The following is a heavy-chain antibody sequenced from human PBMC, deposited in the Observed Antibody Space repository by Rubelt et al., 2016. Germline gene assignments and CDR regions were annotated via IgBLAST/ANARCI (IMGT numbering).Heavy chain of an antibody. CDR1: RFTVSNNY. Sequence: EVPLVESGGGLVQPGGSLRLSCAASRFTVSNNYMSWVRQAPGKGLEWVSVIYSVGSTYYADSVKGRFTISRDNSKNSLYLQMNSLRYENTAGYYCAREDVATSYFDYWGQGTLVTVSS. CDR2: IYSVGST. V-gene: IGHV3-66*01. D-gene: IGHD5-12*01. CDR3: AREDVATSYFDY. J-gene: IGHJ4*02.